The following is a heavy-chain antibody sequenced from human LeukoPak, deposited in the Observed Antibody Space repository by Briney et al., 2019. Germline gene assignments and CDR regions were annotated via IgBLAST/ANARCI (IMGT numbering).Heavy chain of an antibody. CDR3: ARVELAPYYYYMDV. D-gene: IGHD1-7*01. CDR2: ISSSGSTI. V-gene: IGHV3-48*03. CDR1: GFSISSYE. J-gene: IGHJ6*03. Sequence: GGSLRLSCPASGFSISSYEMNWVRQAPGKGLEWVSHISSSGSTIWYADSVKGRFTISRDNAKNSLYLQMNSLRAEDTAVYYCARVELAPYYYYMDVWGKGTTVTVSS.